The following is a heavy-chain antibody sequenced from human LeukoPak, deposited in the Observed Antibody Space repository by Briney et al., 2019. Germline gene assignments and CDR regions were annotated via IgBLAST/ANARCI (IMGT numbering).Heavy chain of an antibody. V-gene: IGHV4-31*03. CDR2: IYYSGST. J-gene: IGHJ5*02. Sequence: SQTLSLTCTVSGGSISSGGYYWSWIRQHPGKGLEWIGYIYYSGSTYYNPSLKSRVTISVDTSKNQFSLRLSSVTAADTAVYYCARGYYDSSGSPYWFDPWGQGTLVTVSS. CDR3: ARGYYDSSGSPYWFDP. CDR1: GGSISSGGYY. D-gene: IGHD3-22*01.